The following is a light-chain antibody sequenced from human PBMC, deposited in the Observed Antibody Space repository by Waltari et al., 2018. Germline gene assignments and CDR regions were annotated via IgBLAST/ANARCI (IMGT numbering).Light chain of an antibody. CDR2: AAS. J-gene: IGKJ4*01. CDR3: QQLDTSPLT. CDR1: QDITNY. Sequence: IQLTQSPSSLSASVGDRVTITCLASQDITNYLAWYQQEPGKPPKLLIYAASTLQSGVPSRFSGSQSGTDFTLTISTLQPEDLATYYCQQLDTSPLTFGGGTKVEIK. V-gene: IGKV1-9*01.